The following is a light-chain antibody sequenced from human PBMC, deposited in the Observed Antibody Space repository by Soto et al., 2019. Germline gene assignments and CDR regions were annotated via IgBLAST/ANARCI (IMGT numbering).Light chain of an antibody. V-gene: IGKV3-11*01. CDR2: DAS. Sequence: ESVLAQSPATLSLSPGERATLSCRASQSVSSYLAWYQQKAGQAPRLLIYDASNRATGIPARFSGSGSGTDITLTINSPQSEDFAIYYCQPYNNWPITFGQGTRLEIK. J-gene: IGKJ5*01. CDR1: QSVSSY. CDR3: QPYNNWPIT.